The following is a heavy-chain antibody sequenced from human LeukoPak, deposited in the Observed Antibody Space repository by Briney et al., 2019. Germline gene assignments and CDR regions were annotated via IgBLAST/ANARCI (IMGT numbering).Heavy chain of an antibody. CDR2: IKQDGSDK. J-gene: IGHJ3*01. CDR3: AREMDTAKVADAFDV. V-gene: IGHV3-7*01. D-gene: IGHD5-18*01. CDR1: GFMLSSYW. Sequence: SGGSLRLSCAASGFMLSSYWMSWVRQAPGKGLEWVANIKQDGSDKHYVDSVKGRFTISRDNARNSMYLQVSSLRAEDTAVYYCAREMDTAKVADAFDVWGQGTMVTVSS.